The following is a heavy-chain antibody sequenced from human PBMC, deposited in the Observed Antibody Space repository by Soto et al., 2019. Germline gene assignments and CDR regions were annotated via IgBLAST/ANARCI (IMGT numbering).Heavy chain of an antibody. D-gene: IGHD5-12*01. J-gene: IGHJ4*02. V-gene: IGHV4-34*01. Sequence: SETLSLTCAVYGGSFSDYYWSWIRQPPGKGLEWIGYIYYSGSTYYNPSLKSRVTISVDTSKNQFSLKLSSVTAADTAVYYCVRHAQWIIRAYWGQGSLVTVSS. CDR1: GGSFSDYY. CDR2: IYYSGST. CDR3: VRHAQWIIRAY.